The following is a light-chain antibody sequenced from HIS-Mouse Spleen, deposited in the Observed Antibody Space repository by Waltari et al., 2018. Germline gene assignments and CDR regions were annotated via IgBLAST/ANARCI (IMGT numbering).Light chain of an antibody. J-gene: IGLJ3*02. CDR3: CSYAGSSTYWV. V-gene: IGLV2-23*01. CDR1: SSDVGSYNL. Sequence: QSALTQPASVSGSPGQSITISCTGTSSDVGSYNLVSWYQQHPGKAPKLMLYEGSKRSSGVSNRVSGSKSGNTASLTISGLQAEDEADYYCCSYAGSSTYWVFGGGTKLTVL. CDR2: EGS.